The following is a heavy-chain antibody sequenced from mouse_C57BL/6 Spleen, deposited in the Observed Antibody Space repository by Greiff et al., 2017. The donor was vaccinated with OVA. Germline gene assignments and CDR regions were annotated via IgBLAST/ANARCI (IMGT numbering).Heavy chain of an antibody. CDR3: ARWDYCGSREWFAY. V-gene: IGHV1-52*01. CDR2: IDPSDSAT. J-gene: IGHJ3*01. CDR1: GYTFTSYW. D-gene: IGHD1-1*01. Sequence: QVQLQQPGAELVRPGSSVKLSCKASGYTFTSYWMHWVKQRPIQGLEWIGNIDPSDSATHYNQKFKDKATLTVDKSSSTAYMQLISLTSEDSEVYYGARWDYCGSREWFAYWGQGTLVTVSA.